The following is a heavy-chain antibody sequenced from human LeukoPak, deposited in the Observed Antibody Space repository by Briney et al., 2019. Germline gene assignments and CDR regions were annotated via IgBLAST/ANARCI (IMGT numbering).Heavy chain of an antibody. D-gene: IGHD6-19*01. V-gene: IGHV4-34*01. Sequence: SETLSLTCAVYGGSFSGYYWSWIRQPPGKGLEWIGEINHSGSTNYNPSLRSRVTVSVHTSKNQLSLKLSSVTAADTAVYYCARQWLVSPLFDYWGQGALVTVSS. J-gene: IGHJ4*02. CDR3: ARQWLVSPLFDY. CDR1: GGSFSGYY. CDR2: INHSGST.